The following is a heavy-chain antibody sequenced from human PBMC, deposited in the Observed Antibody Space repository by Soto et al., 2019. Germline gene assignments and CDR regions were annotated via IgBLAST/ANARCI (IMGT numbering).Heavy chain of an antibody. CDR1: GGSISSGGYY. CDR3: AGIYSGSPGGTLRY. CDR2: IYYSGST. V-gene: IGHV4-31*03. J-gene: IGHJ4*02. Sequence: QVQLQESGPGLVKPSQTLSLTCTVSGGSISSGGYYWSGIRQHPGKGLEWIGYIYYSGSTYYNPSLKSRVTVSVDTSKNQFSLKLSSVTDADTAVYYCAGIYSGSPGGTLRYWGQGTLVTVSS. D-gene: IGHD1-26*01.